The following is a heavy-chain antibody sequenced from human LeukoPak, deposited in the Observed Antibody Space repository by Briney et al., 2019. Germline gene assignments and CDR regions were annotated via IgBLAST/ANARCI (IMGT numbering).Heavy chain of an antibody. V-gene: IGHV5-51*01. CDR1: GYSFTSYW. CDR3: ASPDYYDSSGYSPGVGY. CDR2: IYPGDSDT. Sequence: GESLKISCKGSGYSFTSYWIGWVRQMPRKGLEWMGIIYPGDSDTRYSPSFQGQVTISADKSISTAYLQWSSLTASDTAMYYCASPDYYDSSGYSPGVGYGGQEPRFPVPS. J-gene: IGHJ4*02. D-gene: IGHD3-22*01.